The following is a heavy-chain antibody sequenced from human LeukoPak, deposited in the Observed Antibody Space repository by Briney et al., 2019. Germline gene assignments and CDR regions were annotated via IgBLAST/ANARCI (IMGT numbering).Heavy chain of an antibody. Sequence: PGGSLRLSCAASGFTFSSYGMHWVREAPGKGLEWVAVISYDGSNKYYADSVKGRFTISRDNSKNTLYLQMNSLRAEDTPVYYCSKAGYDSSGYYLYYWGQGTLVTVSS. CDR2: ISYDGSNK. CDR3: SKAGYDSSGYYLYY. V-gene: IGHV3-30*18. D-gene: IGHD3-22*01. J-gene: IGHJ4*02. CDR1: GFTFSSYG.